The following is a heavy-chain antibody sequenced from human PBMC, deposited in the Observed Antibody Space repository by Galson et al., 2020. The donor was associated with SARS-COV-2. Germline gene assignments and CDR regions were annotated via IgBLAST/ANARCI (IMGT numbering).Heavy chain of an antibody. CDR3: AHRRSGADDGGDDGDFYLSAFDV. J-gene: IGHJ3*01. V-gene: IGHV2-5*02. Sequence: SGPTLVKPTQTLTLTCTFSGFSLTTSGVGVGWIRQPPGKALEWLAIIYWDDDERYSPSLKSRLTITKDTSKNQVVLTMTNMDPVDTATYYCAHRRSGADDGGDDGDFYLSAFDVWGQGTMVTVSS. CDR1: GFSLTTSGVG. CDR2: IYWDDDE. D-gene: IGHD2-21*01.